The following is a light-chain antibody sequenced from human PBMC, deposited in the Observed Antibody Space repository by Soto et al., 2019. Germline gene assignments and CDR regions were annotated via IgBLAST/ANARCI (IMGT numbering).Light chain of an antibody. J-gene: IGLJ3*02. CDR1: SSDVGGYKY. CDR2: EVS. CDR3: SSYAGSNNLRM. Sequence: QSALTQPPSASGSPGQSVTISCTGTSSDVGGYKYVSWYQQHPGKAPKLMIYEVSKRPSGVPDRFSGSKSGNTASLTVSGLQAEDEADYYCSSYAGSNNLRMFGGGTKVTFL. V-gene: IGLV2-8*01.